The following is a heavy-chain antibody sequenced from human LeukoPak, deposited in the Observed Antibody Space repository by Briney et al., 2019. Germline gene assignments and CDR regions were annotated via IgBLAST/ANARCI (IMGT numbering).Heavy chain of an antibody. Sequence: PGGSLRLSCAASGFAFSSYCMNWVRQAPGKGLVWVSDINSDGSTISYADSVQGRFTISRDNAKNTLYLQMNSLRADDTAVYYCATRDYTSSKYWGQGTLVTVAS. CDR1: GFAFSSYC. V-gene: IGHV3-74*01. CDR3: ATRDYTSSKY. CDR2: INSDGSTI. J-gene: IGHJ4*02. D-gene: IGHD2-2*02.